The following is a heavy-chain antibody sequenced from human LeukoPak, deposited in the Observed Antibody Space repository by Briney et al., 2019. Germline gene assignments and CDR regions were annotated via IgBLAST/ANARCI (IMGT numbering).Heavy chain of an antibody. CDR3: AREIDP. V-gene: IGHV3-30*03. CDR1: GFTFSSYG. Sequence: GRSLRLSCAASGFTFSSYGMHWVRQAPGKGLEWVAVISYDGSNKYYADSVKGRFTISRDNAKNSLYLQMNSLRAEDTAVYYCAREIDPWGQGTLVTVSS. J-gene: IGHJ5*02. CDR2: ISYDGSNK.